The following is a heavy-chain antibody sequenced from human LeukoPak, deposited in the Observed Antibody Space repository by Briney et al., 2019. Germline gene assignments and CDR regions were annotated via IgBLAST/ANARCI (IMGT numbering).Heavy chain of an antibody. CDR2: INPNSGGT. CDR1: GYTFTNYY. J-gene: IGHJ3*02. CDR3: AGFGGGQWLLRGDDAFDI. D-gene: IGHD6-19*01. Sequence: ASVKVSCKASGYTFTNYYMHWVRQAPGQGLEWMGWINPNSGGTDYAQKFLGRVTMTRDTSISTAYMELSGLRSEDTAVYYCAGFGGGQWLLRGDDAFDIWGQGTMVTVSS. V-gene: IGHV1-2*02.